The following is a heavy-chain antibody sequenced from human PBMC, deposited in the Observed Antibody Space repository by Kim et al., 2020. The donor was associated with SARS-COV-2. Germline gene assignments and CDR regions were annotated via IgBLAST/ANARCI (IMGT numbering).Heavy chain of an antibody. D-gene: IGHD4-17*01. Sequence: NPSLKSRVTISVDKSKNQFSLKLSSVTAADTAVYYCATRLDYGGNLGDYWGQGTLVTVSS. CDR3: ATRLDYGGNLGDY. J-gene: IGHJ4*02. V-gene: IGHV4-4*02.